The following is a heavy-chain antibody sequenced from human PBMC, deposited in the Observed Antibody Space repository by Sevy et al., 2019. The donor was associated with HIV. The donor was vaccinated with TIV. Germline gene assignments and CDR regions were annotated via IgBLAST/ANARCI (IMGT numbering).Heavy chain of an antibody. V-gene: IGHV3-23*01. J-gene: IGHJ4*02. D-gene: IGHD2-8*01. CDR2: LSFGCGEI. CDR1: EFPFSNYA. Sequence: GGSLRLSCAASEFPFSNYAMSWVRQTPGKGLEWVSTLSFGCGEINYADSVKGRFTIFRDNSKSTLYLQMNSLRGDDTAVYYCAREGCTKPHDYWGQGTLVTVSS. CDR3: AREGCTKPHDY.